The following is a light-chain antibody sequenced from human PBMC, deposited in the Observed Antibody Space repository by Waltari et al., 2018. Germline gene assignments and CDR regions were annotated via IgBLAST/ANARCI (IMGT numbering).Light chain of an antibody. J-gene: IGLJ2*01. CDR3: QVWDSSGDHGL. CDR2: YDS. V-gene: IGLV3-21*01. CDR1: NIGSKN. Sequence: SYDVTQPRSVSVSPGQPASITCGGDNIGSKNVHWYQQKPAQAPVLVIYYDSDRPSGIPERFSGSNSGNTATLTISGVEAGDEADYYCQVWDSSGDHGLFGGGTRLTVL.